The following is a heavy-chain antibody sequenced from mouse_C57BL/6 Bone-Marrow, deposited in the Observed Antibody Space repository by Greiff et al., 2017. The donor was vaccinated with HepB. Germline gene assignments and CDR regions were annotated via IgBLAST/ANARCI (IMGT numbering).Heavy chain of an antibody. J-gene: IGHJ4*01. CDR3: ATTLLRRGAMDY. Sequence: SGPVLVKPGASVKMSCKASGYTFTDYYMNWVKQSHGKSLEWIGVINPYNGGTSYHQKFKGKATLTVDKSSSTAYMELNSLTSEDSAVYYCATTLLRRGAMDYWGQGTSVTVSS. D-gene: IGHD1-1*01. CDR2: INPYNGGT. CDR1: GYTFTDYY. V-gene: IGHV1-19*01.